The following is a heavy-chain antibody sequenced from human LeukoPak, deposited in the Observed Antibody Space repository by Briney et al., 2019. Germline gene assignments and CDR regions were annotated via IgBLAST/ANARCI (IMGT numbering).Heavy chain of an antibody. D-gene: IGHD6-19*01. Sequence: GESLKISCKGSGYSFTSYWISWVRQAPGKGLEWVAVIWYDGSNKYYADSVKGRFTISRDNSKNTLYLQMNSLRAEDTAVYYCARDLGGSSGWYRYGMDVWGQGTTVTVSS. J-gene: IGHJ6*02. V-gene: IGHV3-33*01. CDR3: ARDLGGSSGWYRYGMDV. CDR1: GYSFTSYW. CDR2: IWYDGSNK.